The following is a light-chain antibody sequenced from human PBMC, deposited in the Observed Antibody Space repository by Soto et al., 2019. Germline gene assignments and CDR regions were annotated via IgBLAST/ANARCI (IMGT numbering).Light chain of an antibody. CDR3: QEYNDWRPIT. Sequence: IVMTQSPVTLSVSPGGRATLSCRASQSIGTKLAWYQQKPGQAPRLLIYGASTRAPGIPVRFSGSGSGTEFTLTITSLQSEDFAVYYCQEYNDWRPITFGGGTKVEIK. CDR1: QSIGTK. CDR2: GAS. V-gene: IGKV3-15*01. J-gene: IGKJ4*01.